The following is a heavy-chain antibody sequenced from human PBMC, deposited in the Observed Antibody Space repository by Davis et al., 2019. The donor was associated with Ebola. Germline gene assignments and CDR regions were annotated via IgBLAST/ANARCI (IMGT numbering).Heavy chain of an antibody. Sequence: GESLKISCAASGFTFSDYYMSWIRQAPGKGLEWVSYISSSSSYTNYAYSVKGRFTISRDNAKNSLYLQMNSLRAEDTAVYYCARVDTAMGKDYWGQGTLVTVSS. D-gene: IGHD5-18*01. CDR1: GFTFSDYY. J-gene: IGHJ4*02. V-gene: IGHV3-11*05. CDR3: ARVDTAMGKDY. CDR2: ISSSSSYT.